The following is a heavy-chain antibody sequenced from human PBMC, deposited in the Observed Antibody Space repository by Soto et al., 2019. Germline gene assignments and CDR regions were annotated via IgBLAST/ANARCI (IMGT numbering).Heavy chain of an antibody. CDR2: IKSKTDGGTT. CDR3: TTAGYSSSWLFDY. Sequence: GGSLRLSCAASGFTFSNAWMNWVRQAPGKGLEWVGRIKSKTDGGTTDYAAPGKGRFTISRDDSKNTLYLQMNSLKTEDTAVYYCTTAGYSSSWLFDYWGQGTLVTVSS. V-gene: IGHV3-15*07. CDR1: GFTFSNAW. J-gene: IGHJ4*02. D-gene: IGHD6-13*01.